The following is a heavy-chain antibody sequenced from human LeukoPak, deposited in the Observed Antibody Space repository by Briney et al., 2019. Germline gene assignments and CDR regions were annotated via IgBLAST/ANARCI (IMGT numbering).Heavy chain of an antibody. V-gene: IGHV4-4*09. CDR1: GGSISSYY. J-gene: IGHJ3*02. D-gene: IGHD3-22*01. Sequence: PSETLSLTCTVSGGSISSYYWSWIRQPPGKELEWIGYIYTSGSTNYNPSLKSRVTISVDTSKNQFSLKLSSVTAADTAVYYCARREYYYDSSGYHDAFDIWGQGTMVTVSS. CDR3: ARREYYYDSSGYHDAFDI. CDR2: IYTSGST.